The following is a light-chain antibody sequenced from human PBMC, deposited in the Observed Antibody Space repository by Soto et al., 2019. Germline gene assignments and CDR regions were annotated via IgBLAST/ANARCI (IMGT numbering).Light chain of an antibody. CDR2: GNN. CDR3: QSYVSGLRGVV. Sequence: QSVLTQPPSVSGAPGQRVIISCTGSSSNIGAGYDVHWYQQLPGTAPKLLIYGNNIRPSGVPDRFSGSKSGTSASLAITGLQAEDDSDQYSQSYVSGLRGVVFAGGPKVTVL. CDR1: SSNIGAGYD. J-gene: IGLJ2*01. V-gene: IGLV1-40*01.